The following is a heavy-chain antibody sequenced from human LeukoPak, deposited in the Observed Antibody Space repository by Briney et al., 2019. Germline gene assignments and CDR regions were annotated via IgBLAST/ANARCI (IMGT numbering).Heavy chain of an antibody. J-gene: IGHJ4*02. CDR1: GYTFIAYH. V-gene: IGHV1-2*02. Sequence: ASVKVSCKASGYTFIAYHMHWVRQAPGQGLEWMGWINPNSGGTNYAQKFQGRVTMTRDTSISTAYMELSSLRSDDTAVYHCARDRGCSGGSCYFSWGQGTLVTVSS. D-gene: IGHD2-15*01. CDR2: INPNSGGT. CDR3: ARDRGCSGGSCYFS.